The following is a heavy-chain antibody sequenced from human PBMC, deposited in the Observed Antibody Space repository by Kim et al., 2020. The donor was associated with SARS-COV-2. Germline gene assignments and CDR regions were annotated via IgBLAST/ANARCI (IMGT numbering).Heavy chain of an antibody. CDR2: IYTSGST. Sequence: SETLSPTCTVSGGSISSYYWSWIRQPAGKGLEWIGRIYTSGSTNYNPSLKSRVTMSVDTSKNQFSLKLSSVTDADTAVYYCARDGYSSSYYYYYGMDVWGQGTTVTVS. V-gene: IGHV4-4*07. CDR3: ARDGYSSSYYYYYGMDV. J-gene: IGHJ6*02. D-gene: IGHD6-13*01. CDR1: GGSISSYY.